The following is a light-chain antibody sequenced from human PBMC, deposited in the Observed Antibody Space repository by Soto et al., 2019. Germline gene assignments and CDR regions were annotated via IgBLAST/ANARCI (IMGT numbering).Light chain of an antibody. CDR2: SND. Sequence: QAVVTQPPSVSGAPGQRVTISCTGSSSNIGADYDVNWYQQFPGTAPKLLIYSNDNRPSGVPDRFSGSKSDTSASLAVTGLQAEDEADYYCQSYDSGLSAVLFGGGTKLTVL. CDR1: SSNIGADYD. J-gene: IGLJ2*01. V-gene: IGLV1-40*01. CDR3: QSYDSGLSAVL.